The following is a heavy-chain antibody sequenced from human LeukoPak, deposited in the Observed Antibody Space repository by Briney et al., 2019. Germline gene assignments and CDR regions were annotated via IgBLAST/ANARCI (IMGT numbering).Heavy chain of an antibody. CDR3: AGARFARFDY. D-gene: IGHD3-16*01. J-gene: IGHJ4*02. CDR2: INHSGST. CDR1: GGSFSGYY. V-gene: IGHV4-34*01. Sequence: PSETLSLTCAVYGGSFSGYYWSWIRQPPGKGLEWIGEINHSGSTNYNPSLKSRVTISVGTSKNQFSLKLSSVTAADTAVYYCAGARFARFDYWGQGTLVTVSS.